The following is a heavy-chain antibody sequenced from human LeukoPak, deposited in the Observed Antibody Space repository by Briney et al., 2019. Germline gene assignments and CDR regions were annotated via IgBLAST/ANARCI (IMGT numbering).Heavy chain of an antibody. D-gene: IGHD3-22*01. CDR1: GFPFGDYG. J-gene: IGHJ4*02. Sequence: GRSLRLSCAASGFPFGDYGMHWVRQAPGKGLEWVSGISWNSGSIGYADSVKGRFTISRDNAKNSLYLQMNSLRAEDTAVYYCAKIGSGYDSSGYYDYWGQGTLVTVSS. CDR2: ISWNSGSI. CDR3: AKIGSGYDSSGYYDY. V-gene: IGHV3-9*01.